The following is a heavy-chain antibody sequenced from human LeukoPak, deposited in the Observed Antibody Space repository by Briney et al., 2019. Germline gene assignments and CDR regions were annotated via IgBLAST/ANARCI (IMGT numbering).Heavy chain of an antibody. CDR2: INVDGSTT. CDR1: GITFSTYW. D-gene: IGHD3-10*01. J-gene: IGHJ4*01. Sequence: QSGGSLRLSCAASGITFSTYWMHWVRQAPGKGLVWVSRINVDGSTTTCADSVKGRFTISRDNAKNTLYLQMNSLRGEDTAVYYCARTFGINYGDYWGHGTLVTVSS. CDR3: ARTFGINYGDY. V-gene: IGHV3-74*01.